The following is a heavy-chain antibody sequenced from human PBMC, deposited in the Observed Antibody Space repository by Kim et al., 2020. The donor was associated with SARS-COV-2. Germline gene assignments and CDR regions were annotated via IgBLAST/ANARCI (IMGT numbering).Heavy chain of an antibody. Sequence: YDGATNYDPSLKSRVTISVDTSKNQFSPKLSSVTAADTAVYYCARETGSNWGQGTLVTVSS. J-gene: IGHJ4*02. CDR3: ARETGSN. D-gene: IGHD1-1*01. CDR2: YDGAT. V-gene: IGHV4-59*01.